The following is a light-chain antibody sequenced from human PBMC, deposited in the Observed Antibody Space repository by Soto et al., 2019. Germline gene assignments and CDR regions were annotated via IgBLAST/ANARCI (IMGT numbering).Light chain of an antibody. CDR3: QQYNNWPGT. V-gene: IGKV3-15*01. Sequence: EIVMTQSPATLSVSPGERATLSCRASQSVSSNLAWYQQKPGQAPRRLIYGASTRATGIPARFSGSGSGTDFTLTISSLQSEDFAVYYCQQYNNWPGTFGKGTKVEIK. CDR1: QSVSSN. CDR2: GAS. J-gene: IGKJ1*01.